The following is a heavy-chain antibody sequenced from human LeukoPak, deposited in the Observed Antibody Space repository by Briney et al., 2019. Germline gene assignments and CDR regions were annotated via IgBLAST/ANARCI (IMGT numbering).Heavy chain of an antibody. Sequence: GGSLRLSCAASGFAFNTYAMTWVRQAPGKGLEWVSTVSGSGGSKYFVDYVKGRFTISRDNSKKTLYLQMTSLRAEDTAIYYCAREAGGYVGVTYYYHHYMDVWGKGTTVTVSS. J-gene: IGHJ6*03. CDR3: AREAGGYVGVTYYYHHYMDV. CDR1: GFAFNTYA. V-gene: IGHV3-23*01. D-gene: IGHD6-25*01. CDR2: VSGSGGSK.